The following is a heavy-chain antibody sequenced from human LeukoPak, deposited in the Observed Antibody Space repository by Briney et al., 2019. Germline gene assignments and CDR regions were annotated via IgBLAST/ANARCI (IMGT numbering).Heavy chain of an antibody. CDR1: GDSISKSRHF. CDR2: IYNSGST. Sequence: SETLSLTCNVSGDSISKSRHFWAWIRQSPGRGREWLGYIYNSGSTYYNPSLKSRVTISVDTSKNQFSLSLGSVTAADTAVYYCARHGADIVVDLNWFDPWGQGTLVTVSS. J-gene: IGHJ5*02. V-gene: IGHV4-39*07. D-gene: IGHD2-15*01. CDR3: ARHGADIVVDLNWFDP.